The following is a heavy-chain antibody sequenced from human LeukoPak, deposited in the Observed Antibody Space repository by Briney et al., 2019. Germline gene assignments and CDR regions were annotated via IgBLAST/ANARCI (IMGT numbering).Heavy chain of an antibody. CDR1: GDSISSSFYY. CDR3: ARTSADSSYTMDV. D-gene: IGHD2-15*01. Sequence: PSETLSLTCTVFGDSISSSFYYWGWIRQPPGKGLEWIGSIYYSGSTYYNPSLKSRVIISVATSNNQFSLKLSSVTAADTAVYYCARTSADSSYTMDVWGTGTAVTVSS. CDR2: IYYSGST. V-gene: IGHV4-39*01. J-gene: IGHJ6*03.